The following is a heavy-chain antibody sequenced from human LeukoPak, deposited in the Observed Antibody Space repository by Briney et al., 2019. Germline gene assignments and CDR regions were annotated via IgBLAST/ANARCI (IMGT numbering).Heavy chain of an antibody. CDR1: GFSFADSW. J-gene: IGHJ1*01. CDR3: ARVSGLGMNEYYQH. D-gene: IGHD3-10*01. CDR2: INNDGSDT. V-gene: IGHV3-74*01. Sequence: PGGSLRLSGAASGFSFADSWMHWVRQAPGEGLVWVSRINNDGSDTRYADSVRGRFTISRDNAKNTLYLQMNSLRAEDTAVYYCARVSGLGMNEYYQHWGQGTLVTVPS.